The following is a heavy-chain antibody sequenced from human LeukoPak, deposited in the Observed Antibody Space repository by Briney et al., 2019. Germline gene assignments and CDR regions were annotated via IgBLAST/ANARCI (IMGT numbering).Heavy chain of an antibody. CDR3: ARQSLYSSSWHANNWFDA. Sequence: PSETLSLTCTVSGGSISSSRYYWGGIRHPPGKGLEGIGNIYYSGSSYYNPSLKSRATLSVDTSKNQFSLKLSSVTAADTAVYYCARQSLYSSSWHANNWFDAWGQGTLVTVSS. CDR2: IYYSGSS. J-gene: IGHJ5*02. V-gene: IGHV4-39*01. D-gene: IGHD6-13*01. CDR1: GGSISSSRYY.